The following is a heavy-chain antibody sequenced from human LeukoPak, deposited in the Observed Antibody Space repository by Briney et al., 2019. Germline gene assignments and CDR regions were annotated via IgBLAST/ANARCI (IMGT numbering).Heavy chain of an antibody. CDR1: GGSTRSSY. Sequence: PSETLSLTCTISGGSTRSSYWGWIRQPAGQGLEYIGRVYDSSVNYNPSLKSRVTMSIDTSKNELSLRLTSVTAADTAVYYCAREGSRIVGALDYWGQGTLVTVSS. CDR2: VYDSSV. J-gene: IGHJ4*02. D-gene: IGHD1-26*01. V-gene: IGHV4-4*07. CDR3: AREGSRIVGALDY.